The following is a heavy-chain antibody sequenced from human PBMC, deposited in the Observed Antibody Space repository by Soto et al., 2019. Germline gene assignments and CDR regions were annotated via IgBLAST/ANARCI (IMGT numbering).Heavy chain of an antibody. D-gene: IGHD3-22*01. V-gene: IGHV3-30*18. CDR2: ISYDGSNK. Sequence: PGGSLRLSCAASGFTFSSYGMHWVRRAPGKGLEWVAVISYDGSNKYYADSVKGRFTISRDNSKNTLYLQMNSLRAEDTAVYYCAKVSDSSGYYYPGYWGQGTLVTVSS. J-gene: IGHJ4*02. CDR1: GFTFSSYG. CDR3: AKVSDSSGYYYPGY.